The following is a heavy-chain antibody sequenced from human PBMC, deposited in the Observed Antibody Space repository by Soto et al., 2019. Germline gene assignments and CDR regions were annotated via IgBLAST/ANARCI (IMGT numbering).Heavy chain of an antibody. V-gene: IGHV5-10-1*01. CDR1: GYSFTSYW. D-gene: IGHD6-6*01. J-gene: IGHJ6*02. CDR3: ARFNLEYSSSSYYYYYGMDV. Sequence: GESLKISCKGSGYSFTSYWISWVRQMPGKGLEWMGRIDPSDSYTNYSPSFQGHVTISADKSISTAYLQWSSLKASDTAMYYCARFNLEYSSSSYYYYYGMDVWGQGTTVTSP. CDR2: IDPSDSYT.